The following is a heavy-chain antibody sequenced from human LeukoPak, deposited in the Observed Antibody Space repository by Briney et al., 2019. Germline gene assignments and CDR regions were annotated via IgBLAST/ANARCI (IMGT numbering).Heavy chain of an antibody. CDR1: GGSVSSGSYY. D-gene: IGHD3-16*01. CDR3: ARDQQLGGHSYYYYGMDV. V-gene: IGHV3-23*01. J-gene: IGHJ6*02. CDR2: ISGGGVTT. Sequence: ETLSLTCTVSGGSVSSGSYYWSWIRQPPGKGLEWVSGISGGGVTTYYADSVKGRFTISRDNSKNTLYLQMNSLRADDTAIYYCARDQQLGGHSYYYYGMDVWGQGTTVTVSS.